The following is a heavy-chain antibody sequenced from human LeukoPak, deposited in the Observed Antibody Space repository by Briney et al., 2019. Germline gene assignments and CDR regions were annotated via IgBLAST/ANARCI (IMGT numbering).Heavy chain of an antibody. J-gene: IGHJ4*02. Sequence: SETLSLTCAVYGGSFSGYYWSWVRQPPGKGLEWIGEINHSGSTNYNPSLKSRVTISVDTSKNQFSLKLSSVTAADTAVYYCARVSLDYYDILTGYPYYFDYWGQGTLVTVSS. CDR1: GGSFSGYY. V-gene: IGHV4-34*01. CDR3: ARVSLDYYDILTGYPYYFDY. D-gene: IGHD3-9*01. CDR2: INHSGST.